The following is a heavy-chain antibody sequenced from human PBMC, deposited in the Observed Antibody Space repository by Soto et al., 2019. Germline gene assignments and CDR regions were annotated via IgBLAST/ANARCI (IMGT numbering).Heavy chain of an antibody. CDR3: EHREWYNWFEP. J-gene: IGHJ5*02. CDR1: GFSLSTSGVG. CDR2: IYCDDDK. V-gene: IGHV2-5*02. D-gene: IGHD3-3*01. Sequence: QITLKESGPTLVKPTQTLTLTYTFSGFSLSTSGVGVGWIRQPPGKALEWLALIYCDDDKRYSPSLKSRLTITKDTSKNQLVLTMTNMDPVDTATYYCEHREWYNWFEPWGQGTLVTVSS.